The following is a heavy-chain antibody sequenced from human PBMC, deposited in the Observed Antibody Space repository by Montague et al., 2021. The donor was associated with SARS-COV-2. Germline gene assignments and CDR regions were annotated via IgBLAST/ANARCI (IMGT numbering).Heavy chain of an antibody. CDR2: IHHGGST. V-gene: IGHV4-34*01. CDR1: GGSFSTYS. J-gene: IGHJ6*03. D-gene: IGHD3-10*01. CDR3: ARLGDGVVPSPILGVGPYYSYYYMDV. Sequence: ETLSLTCAVHGGSFSTYSWNCIRQPPGKGLEWIGEIHHGGSTNYNPSLKSRVTISADTSKNQFSLKLTSVAAADTAVYYCARLGDGVVPSPILGVGPYYSYYYMDVWGKGTTVTVSS.